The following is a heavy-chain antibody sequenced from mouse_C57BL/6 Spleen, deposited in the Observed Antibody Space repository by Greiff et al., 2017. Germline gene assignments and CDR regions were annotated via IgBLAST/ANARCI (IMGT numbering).Heavy chain of an antibody. D-gene: IGHD1-1*01. J-gene: IGHJ2*01. CDR1: GYSITSGYY. Sequence: EVQLQEPGPGLVKPSQSLSLTCSVTGYSITSGYYWNWIRQFPGNKLEWMGYLSYDGSNNYNPSLKNRISITRDTSKNQFFLKLNSVTTEDTAAYYCARSCPNGSEGNYWGQGTTLTVSS. CDR3: ARSCPNGSEGNY. CDR2: LSYDGSN. V-gene: IGHV3-6*01.